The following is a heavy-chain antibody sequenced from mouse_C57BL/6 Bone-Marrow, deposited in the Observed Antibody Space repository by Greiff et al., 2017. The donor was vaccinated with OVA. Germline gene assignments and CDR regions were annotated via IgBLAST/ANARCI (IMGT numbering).Heavy chain of an antibody. D-gene: IGHD1-1*01. J-gene: IGHJ3*01. CDR1: GYTFTSYW. Sequence: QVHVKQSGAELVKPGASVKLSCKASGYTFTSYWMHWVKQRPGQGLEWIGRIHPNSGSTNYNEKFKSKATLTVDKSSSTAYMQLSSLTSEDSAVYYCARRRLLSYGSSYWGQGTLVTVSA. CDR2: IHPNSGST. V-gene: IGHV1-64*01. CDR3: ARRRLLSYGSSY.